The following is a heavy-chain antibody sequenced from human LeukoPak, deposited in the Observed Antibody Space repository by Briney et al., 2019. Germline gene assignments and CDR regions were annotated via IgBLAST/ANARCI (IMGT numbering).Heavy chain of an antibody. CDR3: VKDEGALITIFGVVTNFDY. Sequence: PGGTLRLSCSASGFTFSSYAMHWVRHAPGKALEYVSAISRNGGSTYYADSVKGRFTISRDNSKNTLYPQMSSLRAEDTAVYYCVKDEGALITIFGVVTNFDYWGQGTLVTVSS. J-gene: IGHJ4*02. CDR2: ISRNGGST. D-gene: IGHD3-3*01. V-gene: IGHV3-64D*09. CDR1: GFTFSSYA.